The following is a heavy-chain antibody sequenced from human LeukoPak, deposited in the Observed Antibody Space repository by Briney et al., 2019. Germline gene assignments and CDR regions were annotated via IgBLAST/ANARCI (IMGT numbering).Heavy chain of an antibody. J-gene: IGHJ4*02. V-gene: IGHV1-2*02. CDR3: ARPPKRIAAAGQNFDY. CDR1: GYTFTGYY. Sequence: ASVKVSCKASGYTFTGYYMHWVRQAPGQGLEWMGWINPNSGGTNYAQKFQGRVTMTRDTSISTAYMELSRLRSDDTAVYYCARPPKRIAAAGQNFDYWGQGTLVTVSS. CDR2: INPNSGGT. D-gene: IGHD6-13*01.